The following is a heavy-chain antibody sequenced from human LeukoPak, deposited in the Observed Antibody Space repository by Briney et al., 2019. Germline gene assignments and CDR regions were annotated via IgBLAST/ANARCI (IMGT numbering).Heavy chain of an antibody. CDR3: ARAHMTTSGGGWFDP. D-gene: IGHD1-26*01. CDR1: GGSFSGFY. J-gene: IGHJ5*02. CDR2: IYYSGST. Sequence: PSETLSLTCAVYGGSFSGFYWSWIRQPPGKGLEWIGYIYYSGSTYYNPSLKSRVTISVDTSKNQFSLKLTSVTAADTAVYYCARAHMTTSGGGWFDPWGQGTLVTVSS. V-gene: IGHV4-59*01.